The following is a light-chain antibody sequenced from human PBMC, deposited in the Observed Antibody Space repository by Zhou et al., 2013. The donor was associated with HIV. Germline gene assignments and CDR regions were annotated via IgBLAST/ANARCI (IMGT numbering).Light chain of an antibody. CDR2: DAS. CDR3: QQRSTWPRTLT. J-gene: IGKJ4*01. Sequence: EVLMTQSPVTLSVSPGGRATLSCRASQSVDTYLAWYQQRPGQPPRLLIYDASTRATGVPVRFSGSGSGTEFTLTISSLQPEDFAVYYCQQRSTWPRTLTFGGGTKVEIK. V-gene: IGKV3-15*01. CDR1: QSVDTY.